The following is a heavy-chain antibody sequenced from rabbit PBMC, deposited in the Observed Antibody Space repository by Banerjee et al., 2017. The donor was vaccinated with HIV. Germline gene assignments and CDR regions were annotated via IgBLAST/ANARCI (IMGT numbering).Heavy chain of an antibody. CDR1: GFSFSSYYN. CDR2: IDAGSSGKT. V-gene: IGHV1S40*01. Sequence: QSLQESGGDLVKPGASLTLTCTASGFSFSSYYNMCWVRQAPGKGLEWIACIDAGSSGKTAYASWAKGRFTISKTSSTTVTLQMTSLTAADTATYFCAREGCDYSGYAYAPYYGMDLWGQGTLVTVS. J-gene: IGHJ6*01. D-gene: IGHD6-1*01. CDR3: AREGCDYSGYAYAPYYGMDL.